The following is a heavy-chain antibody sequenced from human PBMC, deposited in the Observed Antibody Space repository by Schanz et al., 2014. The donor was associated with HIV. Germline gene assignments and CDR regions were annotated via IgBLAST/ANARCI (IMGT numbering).Heavy chain of an antibody. Sequence: QVQLQESGPGLVKPSQTLSLTCTVSGGSISSGGYYWSWIRQHPGEGLEWIGYIYYSGSTYNNPALKSRVTISVDTSKNQFSLKLSSVTAADTAVYYCARGQSFDFWSGYRVGYFDYWGQGTLVTVSS. CDR3: ARGQSFDFWSGYRVGYFDY. D-gene: IGHD3-3*01. V-gene: IGHV4-31*03. CDR2: IYYSGST. J-gene: IGHJ4*02. CDR1: GGSISSGGYY.